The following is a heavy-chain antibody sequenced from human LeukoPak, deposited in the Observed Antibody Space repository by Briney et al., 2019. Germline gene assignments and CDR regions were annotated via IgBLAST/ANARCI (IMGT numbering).Heavy chain of an antibody. CDR1: GYTFTAYH. CDR2: VNPNSGDT. D-gene: IGHD1-1*01. CDR3: ARGVTETTTGLTKFDP. V-gene: IGHV1-2*02. Sequence: GASVNVSCKASGYTFTAYHIHWVRQAPGQGLEWVGWVNPNSGDTHYAQSFQGRVTMTRDTSISTVYMDMSRLTSDDAAAYYCARGVTETTTGLTKFDPWGQGTLVTVSS. J-gene: IGHJ5*02.